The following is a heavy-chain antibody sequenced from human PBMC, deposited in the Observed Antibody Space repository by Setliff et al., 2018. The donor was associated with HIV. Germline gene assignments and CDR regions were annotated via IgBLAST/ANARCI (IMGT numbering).Heavy chain of an antibody. CDR3: ARDEYAFDF. CDR2: INPNNGGT. J-gene: IGHJ4*02. D-gene: IGHD2-2*01. CDR1: GYSFTDYY. V-gene: IGHV1-2*06. Sequence: ASVKVSCKASGYSFTDYYIHWVRQAPGQGLEWMGRINPNNGGTNYVQRFRGRVTMTRDTSINTAYMELSSLRSEDAAVYYCARDEYAFDFWGQGTLVTVSS.